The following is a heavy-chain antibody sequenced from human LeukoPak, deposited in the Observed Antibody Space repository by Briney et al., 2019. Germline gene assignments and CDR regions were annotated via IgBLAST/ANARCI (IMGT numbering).Heavy chain of an antibody. CDR3: ARQNMRWGYTTGPFDI. Sequence: SETLSLTCAVYGVSFSDYFWSWIRQPPGKGLEWVGEINHSGSTNYNPSLKSRVTISVDTSKNQFSLKLSSVTAADTAVYYCARQNMRWGYTTGPFDIWGQGTMVTVSS. CDR2: INHSGST. J-gene: IGHJ3*02. V-gene: IGHV4-34*01. CDR1: GVSFSDYF. D-gene: IGHD1-1*01.